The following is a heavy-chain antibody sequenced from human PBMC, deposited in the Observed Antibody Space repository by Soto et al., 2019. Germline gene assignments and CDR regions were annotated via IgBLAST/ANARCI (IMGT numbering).Heavy chain of an antibody. Sequence: PSETLSLTCTVSGGSISSSSYYWGWIRQPPGKGLEWIGSIYYSGSTYYNPSLKSRVTISVDTSKNQFSLKLSSVTAADTAVYYCARIAAAGTEDFDYWGQGTLVTVSS. CDR2: IYYSGST. J-gene: IGHJ4*02. D-gene: IGHD6-13*01. CDR3: ARIAAAGTEDFDY. CDR1: GGSISSSSYY. V-gene: IGHV4-39*01.